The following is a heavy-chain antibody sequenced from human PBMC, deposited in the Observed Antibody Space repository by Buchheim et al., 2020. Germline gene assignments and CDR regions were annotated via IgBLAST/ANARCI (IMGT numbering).Heavy chain of an antibody. CDR3: VRDVSSWPDNWFDV. V-gene: IGHV3-30-3*01. J-gene: IGHJ5*01. CDR1: EFTFSVYS. CDR2: VSYNGSKT. D-gene: IGHD6-13*01. Sequence: QVQLVESGGGVVQPGRSLRLSCAASEFTFSVYSMHWVRQAPGKGLEWVAVVSYNGSKTHYADSVKGRFIISRDNSMNTLSLQMSSLRAEDTAMYYCVRDVSSWPDNWFDVRGQGIL.